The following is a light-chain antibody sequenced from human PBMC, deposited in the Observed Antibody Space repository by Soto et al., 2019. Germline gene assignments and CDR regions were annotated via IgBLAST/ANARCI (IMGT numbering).Light chain of an antibody. CDR3: ATWDDSLSGPRVVRV. V-gene: IGLV1-47*02. CDR1: SSNIGSHY. J-gene: IGLJ7*01. CDR2: SHN. Sequence: QSALTQPPSASGTPGQRVTMSCSGSSSNIGSHYVCWHQQLPGTAPKLLIYSHNQRPSGVPDRFPGSKSGTSASLAISGLRSEDEAAYYCATWDDSLSGPRVVRVFGGGTQLTVL.